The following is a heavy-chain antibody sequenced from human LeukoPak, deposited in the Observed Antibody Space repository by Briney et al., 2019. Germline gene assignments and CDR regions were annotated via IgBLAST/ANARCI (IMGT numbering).Heavy chain of an antibody. CDR3: ARDANARHCSSTSCYEDY. J-gene: IGHJ4*02. V-gene: IGHV1-2*02. D-gene: IGHD2-2*01. CDR2: INPNSGGT. Sequence: ASVKVSCKASGYTFTGYYMHWVRQAPGQGLEWMGWINPNSGGTNYAQKVQGRVTMTRDTSISTAYMELSRLRSDDTAVYYCARDANARHCSSTSCYEDYWGQGTLVTVSS. CDR1: GYTFTGYY.